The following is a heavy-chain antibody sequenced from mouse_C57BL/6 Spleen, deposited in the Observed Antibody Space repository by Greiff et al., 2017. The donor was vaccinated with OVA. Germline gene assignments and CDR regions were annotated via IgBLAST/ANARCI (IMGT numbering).Heavy chain of an antibody. CDR3: ARGNAMDY. Sequence: VQLQQPGAELVKPGASVKLSCKASGYTFTSYWMQWVKQRPGQGLEWIGEIDPSDSSTNYNQKFKGKATLTVDTSSSTAYMQLSSLTSEDSAVYYCARGNAMDYWGQGTSVTVSS. V-gene: IGHV1-50*01. CDR1: GYTFTSYW. CDR2: IDPSDSST. J-gene: IGHJ4*01.